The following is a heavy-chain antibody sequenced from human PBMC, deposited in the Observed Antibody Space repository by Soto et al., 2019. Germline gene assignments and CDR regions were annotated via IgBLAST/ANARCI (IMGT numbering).Heavy chain of an antibody. CDR1: GFTFRSFT. V-gene: IGHV3-21*01. D-gene: IGHD5-18*01. CDR2: ISSNSAYI. J-gene: IGHJ5*02. CDR3: RADASRYSSARRWFDP. Sequence: GGSLRLSCAASGFTFRSFTMNWVRQAPGKGLEWVSTISSNSAYIYYTDALRGRFTISRDNAKNSLHLQMNSRRAEATAVYYCRADASRYSSARRWFDPWGPGTLVTVSS.